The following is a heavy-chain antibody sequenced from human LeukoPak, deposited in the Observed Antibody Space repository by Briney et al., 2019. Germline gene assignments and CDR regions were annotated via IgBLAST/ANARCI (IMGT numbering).Heavy chain of an antibody. CDR1: GGTFSSYA. Sequence: GASVKVSCKASGGTFSSYAISWVRQAPGQGLEWMGGIIPIFGTANYAQKFQGRVTITADESTSTAYMELSSLRSEDTAVYYCARISGSYSDAFDIWGQGTMVTVSS. J-gene: IGHJ3*02. CDR3: ARISGSYSDAFDI. CDR2: IIPIFGTA. V-gene: IGHV1-69*13. D-gene: IGHD1-26*01.